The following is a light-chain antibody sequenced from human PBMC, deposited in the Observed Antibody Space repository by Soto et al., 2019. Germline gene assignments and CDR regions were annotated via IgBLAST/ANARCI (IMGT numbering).Light chain of an antibody. Sequence: EILMTQSPATLSVSPGERVTLSCRASQSVSSRLAWYQQKPGHAPQLLIYNASSSPAGVPARFSGSGSGTEFTLPISSLQHDEFAAYYCQQQYSYSWTFGQGTKVDIK. CDR1: QSVSSR. CDR3: QQQYSYSWT. J-gene: IGKJ1*01. CDR2: NAS. V-gene: IGKV3-15*01.